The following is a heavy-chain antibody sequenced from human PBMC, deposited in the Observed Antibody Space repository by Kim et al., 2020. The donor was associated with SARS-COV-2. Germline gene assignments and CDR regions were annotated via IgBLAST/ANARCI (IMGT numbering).Heavy chain of an antibody. V-gene: IGHV4-39*01. Sequence: HTPHHTSRVTISEEASKNQFSLKLSSVTAADTAVYYCARLSLLLTKPFDYWGQGTLVTVSS. J-gene: IGHJ4*02. D-gene: IGHD2-15*01. CDR3: ARLSLLLTKPFDY.